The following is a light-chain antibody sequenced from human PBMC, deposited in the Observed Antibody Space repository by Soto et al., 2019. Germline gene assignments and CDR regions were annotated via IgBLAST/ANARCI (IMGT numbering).Light chain of an antibody. CDR2: EVS. CDR1: SSDVGGYDY. V-gene: IGLV2-14*01. Sequence: QSGLTQSASVSGSPGQSITISCTGTSSDVGGYDYVSWYQLHPGKAPKLMVFEVSNRPSGVSYRFSGSKSGNTASLTISGLQAEDEADYFCSSYSISTAYLFGTGTKVTVL. J-gene: IGLJ1*01. CDR3: SSYSISTAYL.